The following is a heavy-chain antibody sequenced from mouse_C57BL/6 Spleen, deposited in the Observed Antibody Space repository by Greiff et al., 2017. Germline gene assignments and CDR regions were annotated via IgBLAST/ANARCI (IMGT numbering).Heavy chain of an antibody. CDR3: ARGRSGGAMGY. Sequence: QVQLQQPGAELVKPGASVKMSCKASGYTFTSYWITWVKQRPGQGLEWIGDIYPGSGSTNYNEKFKSKATLTVDTASSPAYMQLSSLTSEDSAVYYCARGRSGGAMGYWGQGASVTVSS. D-gene: IGHD4-1*01. CDR1: GYTFTSYW. V-gene: IGHV1-55*01. CDR2: IYPGSGST. J-gene: IGHJ4*01.